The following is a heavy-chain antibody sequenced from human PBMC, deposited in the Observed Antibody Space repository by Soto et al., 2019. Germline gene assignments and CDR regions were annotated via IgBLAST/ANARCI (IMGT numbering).Heavy chain of an antibody. D-gene: IGHD4-17*01. V-gene: IGHV1-69*01. Sequence: QVQLVQSGAEVKKPGSSVKVSCKASGGTFNGHSFSWVRQAPGQGLEWMGSIIHMFNTSTYAQRFQGRVTITADESTTTAYMDLSSLTSEDTAVYYCTSDDTVLVGADSAFDIWGQGTMVTVSS. CDR3: TSDDTVLVGADSAFDI. CDR2: IIHMFNTS. CDR1: GGTFNGHS. J-gene: IGHJ3*02.